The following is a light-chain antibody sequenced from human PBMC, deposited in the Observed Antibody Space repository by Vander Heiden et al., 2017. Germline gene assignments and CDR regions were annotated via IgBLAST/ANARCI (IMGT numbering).Light chain of an antibody. V-gene: IGKV1-5*03. CDR2: KAS. Sequence: DIQINQSASSLPASVGGRVTIPCRASQSISNWLAWYQQKPGKAPKLLIYKASTFESGVTSRFSGSGSGTEVTLPISSLQPDDFATYYCQQYNPYSPYTFGQGTKLEIK. CDR3: QQYNPYSPYT. J-gene: IGKJ2*01. CDR1: QSISNW.